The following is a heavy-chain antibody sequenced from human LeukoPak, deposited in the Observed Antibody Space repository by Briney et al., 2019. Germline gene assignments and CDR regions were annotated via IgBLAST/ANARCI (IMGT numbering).Heavy chain of an antibody. Sequence: KPSETLSLTCAVYGGSFSGYYWSWIRQPPGKGLEWIGEINHSGSTNYNPSLKSRVTISVDTSKNQFSLKLSSVTAADTAVYYCARAVDCSGGSCYDYWGQGTLVTVSS. CDR1: GGSFSGYY. D-gene: IGHD2-15*01. J-gene: IGHJ4*02. V-gene: IGHV4-34*01. CDR2: INHSGST. CDR3: ARAVDCSGGSCYDY.